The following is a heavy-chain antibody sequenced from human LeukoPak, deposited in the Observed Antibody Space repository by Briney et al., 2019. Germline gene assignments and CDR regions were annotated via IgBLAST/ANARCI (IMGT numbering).Heavy chain of an antibody. CDR2: IYYSGST. CDR3: ASGIWFDP. CDR1: GGSISSHY. V-gene: IGHV4-59*11. J-gene: IGHJ5*02. Sequence: SETLSLTCTVSGGSISSHYWSWLRQPPGKGLEWIGYIYYSGSTNYNPSLKSRVTISVDTSKNQFSLKLSSVTAADTAVYYCASGIWFDPWGQGTLVTVSS.